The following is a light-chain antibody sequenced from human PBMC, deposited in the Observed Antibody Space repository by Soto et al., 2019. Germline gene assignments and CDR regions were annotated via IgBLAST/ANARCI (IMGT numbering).Light chain of an antibody. CDR1: QSIKNW. V-gene: IGKV1-5*03. CDR3: QQYNSYSQFT. J-gene: IGKJ3*01. CDR2: KAS. Sequence: DIQMTQSPSTLSASVGDRVTITCRASQSIKNWLAWYQQKPGEAPKLLSYKASTLESGVPSRFSGSGSGTEFTLTNSCLQPDDVATYHCQQYNSYSQFTFDPGTKVDIK.